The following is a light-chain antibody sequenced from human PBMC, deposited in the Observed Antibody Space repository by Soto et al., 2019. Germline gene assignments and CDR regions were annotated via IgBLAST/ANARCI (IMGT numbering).Light chain of an antibody. Sequence: AIRMTQSPSSLSASTGDRVTITCRASQGISSYLAWYQQKPWKAPKLLIYAASTLQSGVPSRFSGSGSGTDFTLTIRSLQPDDFGTYYCQQNNSYPQTLGQGATGDIK. J-gene: IGKJ1*01. CDR3: QQNNSYPQT. CDR2: AAS. V-gene: IGKV1-8*01. CDR1: QGISSY.